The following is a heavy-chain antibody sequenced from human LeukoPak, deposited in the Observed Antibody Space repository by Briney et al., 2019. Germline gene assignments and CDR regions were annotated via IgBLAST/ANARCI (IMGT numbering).Heavy chain of an antibody. CDR3: AQGGVPPHRNWFDP. D-gene: IGHD2-8*02. V-gene: IGHV1-24*01. Sequence: ASVKVSCKVSGYTLTKLSMHWVRQAPGKGLEWMGGFDPEDGETIYAQKFQGRVTMTEDTSTDTAYMELSSLRSEDTAVYYCAQGGVPPHRNWFDPWGQGTLVTVSS. CDR2: FDPEDGET. CDR1: GYTLTKLS. J-gene: IGHJ5*02.